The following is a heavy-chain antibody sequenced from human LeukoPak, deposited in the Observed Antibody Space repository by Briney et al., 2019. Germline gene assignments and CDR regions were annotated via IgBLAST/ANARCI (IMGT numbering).Heavy chain of an antibody. CDR1: GGSISSYH. CDR2: IYDTGST. V-gene: IGHV4-59*01. J-gene: IGHJ5*02. D-gene: IGHD3-22*01. Sequence: KASETLPLTCTVSGGSISSYHWSWIRQPPGKGLEWIGYIYDTGSTNYNPSLKSRVTISVDTSKNQFSLKVSSVTAADTAVYYCARDGRAETFYYDSAWFDPWGQGTLVTVSS. CDR3: ARDGRAETFYYDSAWFDP.